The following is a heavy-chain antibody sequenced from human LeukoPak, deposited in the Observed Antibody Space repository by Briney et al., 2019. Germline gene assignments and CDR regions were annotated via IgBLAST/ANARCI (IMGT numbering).Heavy chain of an antibody. J-gene: IGHJ4*02. D-gene: IGHD3-10*01. Sequence: PSETLSLTCTVSGYSISSGYYWGWIRQPPAKGLEWIGSIYHSGSTYYNPSLKSRVTISVDTSKNQFSLKLSSVTAADTAVHYCARESDGAGGEDYLGQGTLVTVSS. CDR3: ARESDGAGGEDY. CDR1: GYSISSGYY. CDR2: IYHSGST. V-gene: IGHV4-38-2*02.